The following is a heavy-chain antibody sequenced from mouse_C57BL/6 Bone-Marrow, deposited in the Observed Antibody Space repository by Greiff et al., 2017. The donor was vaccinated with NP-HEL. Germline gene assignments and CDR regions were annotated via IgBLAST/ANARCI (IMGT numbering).Heavy chain of an antibody. Sequence: QVHVKQPGAELVRPGSSVKLSCKASGYTFTSYWMHWVKQRPIQGLEWIGNIDPSDSETHYNQKFKDKATLTVDKSSITAYMQLSSLTSEDSAVYYCARSYYGNFLDYWGQGTTLTVSS. J-gene: IGHJ2*01. D-gene: IGHD2-10*01. V-gene: IGHV1-52*01. CDR3: ARSYYGNFLDY. CDR1: GYTFTSYW. CDR2: IDPSDSET.